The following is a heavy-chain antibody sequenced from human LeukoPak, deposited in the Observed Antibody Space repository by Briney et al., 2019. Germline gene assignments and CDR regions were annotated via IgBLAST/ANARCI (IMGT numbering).Heavy chain of an antibody. J-gene: IGHJ4*02. D-gene: IGHD6-6*01. Sequence: SETLSLTCAVYGRSFSDYFWSWIRQPPGEGLEWIAEINHSGSTNYNPSLKSRVTISVDTSKNQFSLKLSSVTAADTAVYYCARTNSSSDVDSLRVSYYFDYWGQGTLVTVSS. V-gene: IGHV4-34*01. CDR1: GRSFSDYF. CDR3: ARTNSSSDVDSLRVSYYFDY. CDR2: INHSGST.